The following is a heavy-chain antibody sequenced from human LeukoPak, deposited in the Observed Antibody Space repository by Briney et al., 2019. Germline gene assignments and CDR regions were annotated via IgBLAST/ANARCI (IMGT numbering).Heavy chain of an antibody. Sequence: GGSLRLSCAGSGFTFSTYGMNWVRQAPGKGLEWVSSISSGGSYIYYADSVKGRFTISRDNAKNSLYLQMISLRAEDTAVYYCARDLDDYVWGSYRGPDAFDIWGQGTMVTVSS. D-gene: IGHD3-16*02. J-gene: IGHJ3*02. CDR2: ISSGGSYI. V-gene: IGHV3-21*01. CDR1: GFTFSTYG. CDR3: ARDLDDYVWGSYRGPDAFDI.